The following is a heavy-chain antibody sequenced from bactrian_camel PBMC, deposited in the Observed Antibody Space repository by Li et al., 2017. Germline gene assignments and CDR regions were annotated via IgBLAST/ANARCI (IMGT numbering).Heavy chain of an antibody. D-gene: IGHD6*01. J-gene: IGHJ6*01. CDR3: NLRRTLWSSASIA. CDR2: ITHDGIT. Sequence: HVQLVESGGGLVQAGGSLRLSCTYRSELAFREPDMGWYRQAPGDECKLVSHITHDGITYYPDSVKGRFTISQDNAKNMVYLQMNSLKHEDTAMYYCNLRRTLWSSASIAWGQGTQVTVS. V-gene: IGHV3S53*01. CDR1: ELAFREPD.